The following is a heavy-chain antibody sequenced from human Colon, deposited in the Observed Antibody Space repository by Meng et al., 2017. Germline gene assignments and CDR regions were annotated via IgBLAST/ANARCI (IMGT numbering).Heavy chain of an antibody. D-gene: IGHD1-26*01. Sequence: SETLSLTCTVSGGSISSYYWSWIRQPPGKGLEWIGDIYYSGSINYNPSLKSRVTISVDTSKNQFSLKLSSVTAADTAVYYCAQGGYCYYTLGYTKHWGQGTLVTVSS. J-gene: IGHJ1*01. CDR1: GGSISSYY. V-gene: IGHV4-59*01. CDR3: AQGGYCYYTLGYTKH. CDR2: IYYSGSI.